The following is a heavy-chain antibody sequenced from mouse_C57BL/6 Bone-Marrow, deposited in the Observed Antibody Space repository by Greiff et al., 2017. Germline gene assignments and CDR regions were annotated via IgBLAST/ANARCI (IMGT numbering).Heavy chain of an antibody. CDR3: ARSGQTAAWFAY. CDR1: GYTFTDYY. J-gene: IGHJ3*01. V-gene: IGHV1-75*01. Sequence: QVQLKESGPELVKPGASVKISCKASGYTFTDYYINWVKQRPGQGLEWIGWIFPGSGSTYYNEKFKGKATLTVDKSSSTAYMLLSSLTSEDSAVYFCARSGQTAAWFAYWGQGTLVTVSA. CDR2: IFPGSGST. D-gene: IGHD3-2*01.